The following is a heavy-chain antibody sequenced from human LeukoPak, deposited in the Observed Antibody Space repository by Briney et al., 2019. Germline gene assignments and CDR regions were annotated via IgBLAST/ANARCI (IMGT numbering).Heavy chain of an antibody. J-gene: IGHJ4*02. CDR2: IYTSGST. Sequence: SETLSLTCTVSGGSISSYYWSWIRQPPGKGLEWIGYIYTSGSTNYNPSLKSRVTISVDTSKNQFSLKLSSVTAADTAVYYCARLYYYDSSGPPFDYWGQGTLVTVSS. CDR3: ARLYYYDSSGPPFDY. V-gene: IGHV4-4*09. CDR1: GGSISSYY. D-gene: IGHD3-22*01.